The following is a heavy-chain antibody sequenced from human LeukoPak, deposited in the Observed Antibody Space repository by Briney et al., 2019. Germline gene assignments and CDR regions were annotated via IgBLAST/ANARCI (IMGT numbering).Heavy chain of an antibody. D-gene: IGHD5-18*01. V-gene: IGHV3-48*03. CDR1: GFTFSSYE. CDR2: ISSSGSTI. CDR3: ARGLMGSYGFPNWFDP. Sequence: GGSLRLSCAASGFTFSSYEMNWVRQAPGKGLEWVSYISSSGSTIYYADSVKGRFTISRDNAKNSLYLQMNSLRAEDTAVYYCARGLMGSYGFPNWFDPWGQGTLVTVSS. J-gene: IGHJ5*02.